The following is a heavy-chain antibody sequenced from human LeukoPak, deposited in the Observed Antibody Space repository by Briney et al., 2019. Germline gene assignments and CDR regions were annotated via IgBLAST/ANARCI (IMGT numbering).Heavy chain of an antibody. V-gene: IGHV3-7*01. CDR2: IKQDGSEK. Sequence: GGSLRLSCAASGFTFSSYWMSWVRQAPGKGLEWVANIKQDGSEKYYVDSVKGRFTISRDNAKNSLHLQMNSLRAEDTAVYYCARRLAELAAYYFDYWGQGTLVTVSS. CDR1: GFTFSSYW. D-gene: IGHD3-3*02. CDR3: ARRLAELAAYYFDY. J-gene: IGHJ4*02.